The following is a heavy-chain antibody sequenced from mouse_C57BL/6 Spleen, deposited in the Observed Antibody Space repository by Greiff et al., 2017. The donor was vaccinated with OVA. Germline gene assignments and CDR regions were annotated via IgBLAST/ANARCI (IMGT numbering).Heavy chain of an antibody. CDR3: ARNEGWLPQAWFAY. Sequence: EVQLQQSGPELVKPGASVKISCKASGYTFTDYYMNWVKQSHGKSLEWIGDINPNNGGTSYNQKFKGKATLTVDKSSSTAYMELRSLTSEDSAVYYCARNEGWLPQAWFAYWGQGTLVTVSA. V-gene: IGHV1-26*01. CDR1: GYTFTDYY. J-gene: IGHJ3*01. D-gene: IGHD2-3*01. CDR2: INPNNGGT.